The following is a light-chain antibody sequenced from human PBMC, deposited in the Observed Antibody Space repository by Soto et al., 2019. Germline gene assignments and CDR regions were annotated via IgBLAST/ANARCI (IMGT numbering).Light chain of an antibody. CDR3: QQYDNLSWT. V-gene: IGKV1-33*01. Sequence: DIKMTQSPSSLSASVGDRVTITCQASQDISNYLNWYQQKPGKAPKLLIYDASNLETGVPSRFSGSGSGTDFTFTISSLQPEDIATYYCQQYDNLSWTFGQGTKVDI. J-gene: IGKJ1*01. CDR2: DAS. CDR1: QDISNY.